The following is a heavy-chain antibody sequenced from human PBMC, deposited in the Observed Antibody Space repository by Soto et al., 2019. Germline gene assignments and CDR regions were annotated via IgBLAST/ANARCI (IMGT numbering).Heavy chain of an antibody. J-gene: IGHJ4*02. CDR2: ISGRGDST. Sequence: EVQLLESGGGLVQPGGSLRLSCAASGFTFSTYAMRWVRQAPGKGLEWVSAISGRGDSTYYADSVKGRFTISRDNSKNTLYLQMNSRRAEDTAVYYCARRGSGSYYDYWGQGTLVTVSS. CDR1: GFTFSTYA. CDR3: ARRGSGSYYDY. D-gene: IGHD1-26*01. V-gene: IGHV3-23*01.